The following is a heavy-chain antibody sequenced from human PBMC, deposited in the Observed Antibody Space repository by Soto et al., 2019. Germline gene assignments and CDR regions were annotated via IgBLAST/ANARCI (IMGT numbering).Heavy chain of an antibody. CDR1: GGTFSSYA. J-gene: IGHJ5*02. CDR3: ARVVGGFGIAEAGTNWFEP. D-gene: IGHD6-13*01. Sequence: SVKVSCKASGGTFSSYAISLVRQAPGQGLEWMGRISPIHGIANYAQKFQGRATITADKSTSTAYMELSSLRSEDTAVYYCARVVGGFGIAEAGTNWFEPWGQGTLVTVSS. V-gene: IGHV1-69*04. CDR2: ISPIHGIA.